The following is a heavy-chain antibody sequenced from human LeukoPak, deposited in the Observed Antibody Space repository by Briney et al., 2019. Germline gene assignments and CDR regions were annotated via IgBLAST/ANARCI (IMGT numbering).Heavy chain of an antibody. V-gene: IGHV4-59*01. CDR2: IYYSGST. D-gene: IGHD6-19*01. CDR3: ARSRHSGGTFY. CDR1: GGSISSYY. Sequence: PSEALSLTCTVSGGSISSYYWSWIRQPPGKGLEWIGYIYYSGSTNYNPSLKSRVTISLDTSKNLFSLKLSSVTAADTAVYYCARSRHSGGTFYWGQGTLVTVSS. J-gene: IGHJ4*02.